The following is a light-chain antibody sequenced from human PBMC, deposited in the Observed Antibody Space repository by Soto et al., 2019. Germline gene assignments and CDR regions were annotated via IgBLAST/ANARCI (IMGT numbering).Light chain of an antibody. Sequence: EIVMTQSPATLSVSPGERATLSCRASQSVSSNLAWYQQKPGQAPRLLMYGASTRATGFPARFSGSGSGTDFTLTISSLQSEDFAVYYCQQYNNWPRTFGQGTKVEVK. CDR3: QQYNNWPRT. CDR2: GAS. J-gene: IGKJ1*01. V-gene: IGKV3-15*01. CDR1: QSVSSN.